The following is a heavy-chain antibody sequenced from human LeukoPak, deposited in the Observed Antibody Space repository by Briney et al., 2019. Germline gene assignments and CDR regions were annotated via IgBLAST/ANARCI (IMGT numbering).Heavy chain of an antibody. J-gene: IGHJ4*02. D-gene: IGHD5-24*01. CDR3: ARDGYNYRTVPYYFGY. CDR1: GFTFSSYS. CDR2: ISSSSSYI. Sequence: PGGSLRLSCAASGFTFSSYSMNWVRQAPGKGLEWVSSISSSSSYIYYADSVKGRFTISRDNAKNSLYLQMNSLRAEDTAVYYCARDGYNYRTVPYYFGYWGQGTLVTVSS. V-gene: IGHV3-21*01.